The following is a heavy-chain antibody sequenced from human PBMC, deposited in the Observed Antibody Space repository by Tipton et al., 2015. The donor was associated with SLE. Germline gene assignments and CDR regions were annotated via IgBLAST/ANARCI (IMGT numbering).Heavy chain of an antibody. CDR2: VSYSGST. J-gene: IGHJ6*03. V-gene: IGHV4-59*01. Sequence: LSLTYTVSGGSISSSYWSWIRQPPGKGLESIGYVSYSGSTNYNPSLKSRATISEDSSKNQFSLRLSSVTAADTAVYYCARGSYYMDVWGKGTTVTVSS. CDR1: GGSISSSY. CDR3: ARGSYYMDV.